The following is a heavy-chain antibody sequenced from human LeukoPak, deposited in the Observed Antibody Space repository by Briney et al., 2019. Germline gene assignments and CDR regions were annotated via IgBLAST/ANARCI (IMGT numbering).Heavy chain of an antibody. CDR3: ATENGDAFDI. V-gene: IGHV6-1*01. D-gene: IGHD3-10*01. J-gene: IGHJ3*02. Sequence: SQTLSLTCAISGDSVSSNSAAWNWIRQSPSRGLEWLGRTYYRSKWYNNYAESVESRITINPDTSKNQVSLQLNSVTPEDTAVYYCATENGDAFDIWGLGTMVTVSS. CDR2: TYYRSKWYN. CDR1: GDSVSSNSAA.